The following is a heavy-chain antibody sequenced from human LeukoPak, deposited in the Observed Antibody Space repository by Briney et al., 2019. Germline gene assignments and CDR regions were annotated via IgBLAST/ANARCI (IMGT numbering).Heavy chain of an antibody. D-gene: IGHD3-9*01. J-gene: IGHJ3*02. CDR3: ARAGVDTLTGYDAFDI. CDR2: IYHSGST. Sequence: SETLSLTCTVSGYSISSGYYWGWIRQPPGKGLEWIGSIYHSGSTYYNPSLKSRVTISVDTSKNQFSLKLSSVTAADTAVYYCARAGVDTLTGYDAFDIWGQGTMVTVSS. CDR1: GYSISSGYY. V-gene: IGHV4-38-2*02.